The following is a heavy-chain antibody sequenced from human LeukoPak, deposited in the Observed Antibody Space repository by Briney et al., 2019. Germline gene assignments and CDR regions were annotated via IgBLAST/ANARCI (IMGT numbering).Heavy chain of an antibody. D-gene: IGHD2-15*01. V-gene: IGHV1-2*02. Sequence: ASVKVSCKASGYTFTGYYMHWVRQAPGQGLEWMGWFNPNSGGTNYAQKFQGRVTMTRDTSISTAYMELSRLRSDDTAVYYCARKTAGCSGGSCYSLAFDIWGQGTMVTVSS. CDR2: FNPNSGGT. J-gene: IGHJ3*02. CDR3: ARKTAGCSGGSCYSLAFDI. CDR1: GYTFTGYY.